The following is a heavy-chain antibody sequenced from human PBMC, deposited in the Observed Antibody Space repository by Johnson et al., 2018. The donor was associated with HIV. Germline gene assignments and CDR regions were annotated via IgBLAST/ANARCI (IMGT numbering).Heavy chain of an antibody. CDR1: GFTFSSHA. Sequence: QVQLVESGGGVVQPGRSLRLSCAASGFTFSSHAMHWVRQAPGKGLEWVAVISYDGSEKYFADSVKGRFTISRDSSKNTLYLQMNSLRAEDTAVYYCAKAPDYYDSSPYAFDIWGQGTMVTVSS. J-gene: IGHJ3*02. D-gene: IGHD3-22*01. CDR2: ISYDGSEK. CDR3: AKAPDYYDSSPYAFDI. V-gene: IGHV3-30*04.